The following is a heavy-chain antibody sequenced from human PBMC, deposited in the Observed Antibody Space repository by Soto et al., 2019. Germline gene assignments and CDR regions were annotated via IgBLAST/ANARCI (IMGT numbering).Heavy chain of an antibody. J-gene: IGHJ4*02. CDR3: ARAADYGDLKFDY. CDR1: GGSLSSYY. V-gene: IGHV4-59*01. Sequence: SGTLFLTCTVSGGSLSSYYWSWIPQPPGKGLEWIGYIYYSGSTNYNPSLKSRVTISVDTSKNQFSLKLSSVTAADTAVYYCARAADYGDLKFDYWGQGTLVTVSS. CDR2: IYYSGST. D-gene: IGHD4-17*01.